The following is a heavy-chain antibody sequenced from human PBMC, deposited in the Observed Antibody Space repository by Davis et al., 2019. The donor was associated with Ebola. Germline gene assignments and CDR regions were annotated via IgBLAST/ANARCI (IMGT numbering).Heavy chain of an antibody. Sequence: ASVKVSCKASGYTFTGYAMSWVRQAPGQGLEWMGWINTNTGNATYAQGFTGRFVSSLDTSVSTAYLQISSLKAEDTAVYYCARKRYSPDYWGQGTLVTVSS. D-gene: IGHD2-21*01. CDR2: INTNTGNA. J-gene: IGHJ4*02. CDR1: GYTFTGYA. V-gene: IGHV7-4-1*02. CDR3: ARKRYSPDY.